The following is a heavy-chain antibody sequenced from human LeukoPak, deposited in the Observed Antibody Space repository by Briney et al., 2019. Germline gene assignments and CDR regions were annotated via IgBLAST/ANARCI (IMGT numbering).Heavy chain of an antibody. CDR2: LKQDGSEK. CDR1: GFTFSDYW. D-gene: IGHD3-10*01. J-gene: IGHJ4*02. CDR3: ARANDYKFDY. Sequence: GRSLRLSCAASGFTFSDYWMSWVRQAPGKGLEWVANLKQDGSEKYYVDSVKGRFTISRDNAKNSLYLQMSTLRAEDTAVYYCARANDYKFDYWGQGTLVTVSS. V-gene: IGHV3-7*04.